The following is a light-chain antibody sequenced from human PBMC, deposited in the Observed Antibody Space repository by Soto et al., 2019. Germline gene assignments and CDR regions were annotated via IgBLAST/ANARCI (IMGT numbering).Light chain of an antibody. CDR2: EDN. CDR3: QSYDSSNHEV. V-gene: IGLV6-57*01. Sequence: NFMLTQPHSVSESPGKTVTISCTRSSGSIASNYVQWYQQRPGSSPTTVIYEDNQRPSGVPDRFSGPIDSSSNSASLTISRLKTEDEADYYCQSYDSSNHEVFGGGTKLTVL. CDR1: SGSIASNY. J-gene: IGLJ3*02.